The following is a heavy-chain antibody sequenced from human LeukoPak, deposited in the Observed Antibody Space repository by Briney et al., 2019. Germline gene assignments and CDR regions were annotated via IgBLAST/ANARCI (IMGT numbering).Heavy chain of an antibody. D-gene: IGHD3-22*01. CDR3: ARDGAQYYYDSSGLVNAFDI. J-gene: IGHJ3*02. V-gene: IGHV3-30*04. CDR1: GFTFSSYA. Sequence: GRSLRLSCAASGFTFSSYAMHWVRQAPGKGLEWVAVISYDGSNKYYADSVKGRFTISRDNSKNTLYLQMNSLRAEDTAVYYCARDGAQYYYDSSGLVNAFDIWGQGTMVTVSS. CDR2: ISYDGSNK.